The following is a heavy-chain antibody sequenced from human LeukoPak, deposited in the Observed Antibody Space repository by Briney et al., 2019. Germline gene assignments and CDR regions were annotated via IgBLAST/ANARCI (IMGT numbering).Heavy chain of an antibody. J-gene: IGHJ6*03. CDR3: ARDPLYYMDV. V-gene: IGHV4-59*12. Sequence: PSETLSLTCTVSGGSISSYYWSWIRQPPGKGLEWIGYIYYSGSINYNPSLKSRVTISVDTSKNQFSLKLSSVTAADTAVYYCARDPLYYMDVWGKGTTVTVSS. CDR1: GGSISSYY. CDR2: IYYSGSI.